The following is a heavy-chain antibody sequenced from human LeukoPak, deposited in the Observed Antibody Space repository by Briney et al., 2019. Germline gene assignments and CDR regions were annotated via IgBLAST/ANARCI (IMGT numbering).Heavy chain of an antibody. CDR2: IEYDGSDK. CDR1: GFTFSQNG. V-gene: IGHV3-30*02. CDR3: AKNYGSGHNWFDP. D-gene: IGHD3-10*01. J-gene: IGHJ5*02. Sequence: GGSLRLSCAASGFTFSQNGMHWVRQAPGKGLEWMAFIEYDGSDKYFADSVKGRFTISRDNAKNSLYLQMNSLRAEDTAVYYCAKNYGSGHNWFDPWGQGTLVTVSS.